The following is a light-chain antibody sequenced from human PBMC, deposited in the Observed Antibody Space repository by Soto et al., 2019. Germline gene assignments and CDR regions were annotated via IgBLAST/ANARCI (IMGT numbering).Light chain of an antibody. V-gene: IGLV1-40*01. J-gene: IGLJ1*01. CDR3: QSYDSSLSGYYV. CDR2: GNS. CDR1: SSNIGAGYY. Sequence: QSVLTQPPSVSGAPGQRVTISCTGSSSNIGAGYYVHWYQQLPGTAPKLLIYGNSNRPSGVPDRFSGSKSGTSASLAITGLQAEDEADYYCQSYDSSLSGYYVFGTGNKLTVL.